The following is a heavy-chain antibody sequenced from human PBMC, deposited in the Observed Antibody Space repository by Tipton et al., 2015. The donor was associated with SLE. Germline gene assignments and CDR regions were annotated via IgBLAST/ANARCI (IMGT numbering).Heavy chain of an antibody. D-gene: IGHD6-19*01. J-gene: IGHJ4*02. CDR3: ARGSVRADDY. Sequence: TLSLTCTVSGASTREYYWSWIRQPPGKGLEWIAYLYTSGTTNYNPSLKSRVTIAVDTSKNQFSLKVRSVTAADTAVYYCARGSVRADDYWGQGTLVTVSS. V-gene: IGHV4-4*08. CDR1: GASTREYY. CDR2: LYTSGTT.